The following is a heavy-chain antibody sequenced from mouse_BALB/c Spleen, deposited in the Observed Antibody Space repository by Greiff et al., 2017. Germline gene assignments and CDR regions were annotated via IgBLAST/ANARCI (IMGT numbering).Heavy chain of an antibody. CDR3: ARGNEDYFDY. CDR1: GYSITSDYA. V-gene: IGHV3-2*02. CDR2: ISYSGST. J-gene: IGHJ2*01. Sequence: VQLKQSGPGLVKPSQSLSLTCTVTGYSITSDYAWNWIRQFPGNKLEWMGYISYSGSTSYNPSLKSRISITRDTSKNQFFLQLNSVTTEDTATYYCARGNEDYFDYWGQGTTLTVSA.